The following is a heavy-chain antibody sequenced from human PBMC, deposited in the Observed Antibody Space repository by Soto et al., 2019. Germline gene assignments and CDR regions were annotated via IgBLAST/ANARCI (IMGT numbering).Heavy chain of an antibody. D-gene: IGHD6-6*01. CDR1: GFTFTNYA. CDR3: AMEGVTARFDY. Sequence: GGSLRLSCAASGFTFTNYAMAWVRQAPGKGLEYVSAIGAGGDTFYADSVKGRFTISRDNSKSTLYLQMDSLRADDTAVYSCAMEGVTARFDYWGQGTLVTVSS. J-gene: IGHJ4*02. CDR2: IGAGGDT. V-gene: IGHV3-23*01.